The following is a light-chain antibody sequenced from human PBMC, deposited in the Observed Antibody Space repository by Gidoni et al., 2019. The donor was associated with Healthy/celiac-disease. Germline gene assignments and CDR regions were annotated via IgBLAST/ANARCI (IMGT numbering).Light chain of an antibody. CDR1: SSNIGAGYD. CDR3: QSYDSSLSAWV. Sequence: QSVLTQPPSVAGAPGQRVTIPCTGSSSNIGAGYDVHWYQQLPGTAPKLLIYGNSNRPSGVPDRFSGSKSGTSASLAITGLQAEDEADYYFQSYDSSLSAWVFGGGTKLTVL. V-gene: IGLV1-40*01. J-gene: IGLJ3*02. CDR2: GNS.